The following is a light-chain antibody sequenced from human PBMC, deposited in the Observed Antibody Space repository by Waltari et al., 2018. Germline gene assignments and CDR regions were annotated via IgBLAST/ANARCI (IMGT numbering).Light chain of an antibody. CDR3: QQYGSSPWT. CDR1: QSVSSSY. Sequence: EIVLTQSPGTLSLSPGERATLSCRASQSVSSSYLAWYQQKPGQAPRLLIYGASSSATGIPDRCSGSGSGTDFTLTISRLEPEEFAVYYCQQYGSSPWTFGQGTKVEIK. CDR2: GAS. V-gene: IGKV3-20*01. J-gene: IGKJ1*01.